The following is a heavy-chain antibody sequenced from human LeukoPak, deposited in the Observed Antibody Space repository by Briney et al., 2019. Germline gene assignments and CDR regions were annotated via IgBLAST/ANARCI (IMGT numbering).Heavy chain of an antibody. CDR1: GGTFSSYA. Sequence: GYSVKVTCKASGGTFSSYAFSWVRQAPGQGLEWMGGIIPSFGTANYAQKFQGRVTITSDESTSTAYMELSSLRSEDTAVYYCARDQEYYYDSSGYAWFDPWGQGTLVTVSS. CDR2: IIPSFGTA. V-gene: IGHV1-69*01. J-gene: IGHJ5*02. D-gene: IGHD3-22*01. CDR3: ARDQEYYYDSSGYAWFDP.